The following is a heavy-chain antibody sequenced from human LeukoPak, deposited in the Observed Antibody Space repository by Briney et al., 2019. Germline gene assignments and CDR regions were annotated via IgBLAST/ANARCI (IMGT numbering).Heavy chain of an antibody. J-gene: IGHJ4*02. D-gene: IGHD1-1*01. CDR2: ISAYNGNT. CDR3: ARQLERQSIDY. Sequence: GASVKVSCKASGYTFTSYGISWVRQAPGQGLEWMGWISAYNGNTNYAQKLQGRVTMTTDTSTSTAYMELRSLRSDDTAAYYCARQLERQSIDYWGQETLVTVSS. V-gene: IGHV1-18*01. CDR1: GYTFTSYG.